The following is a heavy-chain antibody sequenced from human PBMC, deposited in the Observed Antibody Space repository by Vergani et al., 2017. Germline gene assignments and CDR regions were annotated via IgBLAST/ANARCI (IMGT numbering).Heavy chain of an antibody. V-gene: IGHV3-21*06. CDR3: ARDCTSGGCPDNYGMDV. CDR1: GITFSDFS. D-gene: IGHD2-8*01. Sequence: EVQVVESGGGLIKPGGSLRLSCVVSGITFSDFSMSWVRQAPGKGLEWVAFIGSSGPYINYADSVKGRFIISRDNTNNSLFLQLRSLRAEDAAVYYCARDCTSGGCPDNYGMDVWGQGATVTVSS. CDR2: IGSSGPYI. J-gene: IGHJ6*02.